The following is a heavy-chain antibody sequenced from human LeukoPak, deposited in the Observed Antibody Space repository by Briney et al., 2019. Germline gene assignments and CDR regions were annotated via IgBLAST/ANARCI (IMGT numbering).Heavy chain of an antibody. CDR3: ARGGGLDV. CDR1: GFTFSSYW. J-gene: IGHJ6*02. V-gene: IGHV3-74*01. Sequence: GGSLRLSCAASGFTFSSYWMHWVRQAPGKGLVWVSHINSDGSSTNYADSVKGRFTISRDNAKNSLYLQMGNLRAEDTAVYFCARGGGLDVWGQGATVTVSS. D-gene: IGHD3-16*01. CDR2: INSDGSST.